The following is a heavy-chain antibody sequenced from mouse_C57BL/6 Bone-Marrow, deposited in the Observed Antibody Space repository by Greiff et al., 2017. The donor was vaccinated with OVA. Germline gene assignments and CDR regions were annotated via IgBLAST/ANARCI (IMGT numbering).Heavy chain of an antibody. J-gene: IGHJ3*01. CDR1: GYTFTNYW. CDR2: IYPGGGYT. Sequence: VQLQQSGAELVRPGTSVTMSCKASGYTFTNYWIGWAKQRPGHGLEWIGDIYPGGGYTNYNEKFKGKATLTADKSSSTAYMQFSSLTSEDSAIYYCARLGLRRGFAYWGQGTLVTVSA. D-gene: IGHD2-4*01. V-gene: IGHV1-63*01. CDR3: ARLGLRRGFAY.